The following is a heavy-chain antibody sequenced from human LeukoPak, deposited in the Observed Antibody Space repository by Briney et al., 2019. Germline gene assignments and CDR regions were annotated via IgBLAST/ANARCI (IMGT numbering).Heavy chain of an antibody. CDR1: GDSISTSSYY. D-gene: IGHD6-13*01. V-gene: IGHV4-61*01. CDR2: IYYSGST. Sequence: PSETLSLTCTVSGDSISTSSYYWSWLRQPPGKGLEWIGYIYYSGSTNYNPSLKSRVTISVDTSKNQFSLKLSSVTAADTAVYYCARDTRAAAGWFDPWGQGTLVTVSS. J-gene: IGHJ5*02. CDR3: ARDTRAAAGWFDP.